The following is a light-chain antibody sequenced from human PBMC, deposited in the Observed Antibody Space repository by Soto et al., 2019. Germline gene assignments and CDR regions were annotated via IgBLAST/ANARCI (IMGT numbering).Light chain of an antibody. Sequence: QSALTQPASVSGSPGQSITISCTGTSSDVGSYNLVSWYQQHPGKAPKLMIYEANKRPLGVSDRFSGSKSGNTASLTISGLQAEDEAEYYCSSYAGYSTSVVFGGGTKLTVL. V-gene: IGLV2-23*01. CDR2: EAN. CDR1: SSDVGSYNL. J-gene: IGLJ2*01. CDR3: SSYAGYSTSVV.